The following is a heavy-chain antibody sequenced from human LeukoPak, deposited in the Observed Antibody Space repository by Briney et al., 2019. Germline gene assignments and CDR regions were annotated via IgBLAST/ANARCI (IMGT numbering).Heavy chain of an antibody. J-gene: IGHJ4*02. Sequence: PGGSLRLSCAASGFTFSSYEMNWVRQAPGQGLEWVSYISSSGSTIYNADSVKGRFTISRDNAKNSLYLQMNSLRAEDTAVYYCARDGVSYYYDSSGGYYFDYWGQGTLGTVSS. CDR1: GFTFSSYE. D-gene: IGHD3-22*01. CDR3: ARDGVSYYYDSSGGYYFDY. CDR2: ISSSGSTI. V-gene: IGHV3-48*03.